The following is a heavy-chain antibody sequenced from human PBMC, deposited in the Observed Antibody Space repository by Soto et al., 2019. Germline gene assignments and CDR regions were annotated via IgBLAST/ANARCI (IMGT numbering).Heavy chain of an antibody. CDR1: GGTFSSYA. CDR2: IIPIFGTA. D-gene: IGHD3-9*01. Sequence: QVQLVQSGAEVKKPGSSVKVSCKASGGTFSSYAISWVRQAPGQGLEWMGGIIPIFGTANYAQKFQGRVTITADESTRTDYMELSSLRSEDTAVYYCASQLRYFDWCNSWYFDLWGRGTLVTVST. V-gene: IGHV1-69*12. CDR3: ASQLRYFDWCNSWYFDL. J-gene: IGHJ2*01.